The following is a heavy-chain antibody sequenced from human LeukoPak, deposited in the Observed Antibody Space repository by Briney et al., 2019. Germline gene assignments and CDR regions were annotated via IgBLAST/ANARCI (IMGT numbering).Heavy chain of an antibody. CDR2: IKQDGSEK. J-gene: IGHJ6*02. CDR1: GFPFSSYW. Sequence: QPGGSLRLSCAASGFPFSSYWMSWVRQAPGKGLEWVANIKQDGSEKYYVDSVKGRFTISRDNAKNSLYLQMNSLRAEDTAVYYCARFLRPAGIPYYYGMDVWGQGTTVTVSS. V-gene: IGHV3-7*01. CDR3: ARFLRPAGIPYYYGMDV. D-gene: IGHD2/OR15-2a*01.